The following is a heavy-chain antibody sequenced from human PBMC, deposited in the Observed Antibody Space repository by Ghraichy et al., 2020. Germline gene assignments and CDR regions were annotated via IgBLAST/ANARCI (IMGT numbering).Heavy chain of an antibody. CDR2: ISGSGGST. Sequence: GGSLRLSCAASGFTFSSYAMSWVRQAPGKGLEWVSAISGSGGSTYYADSVKGRFTISRDNSKNTLYLQMNSLRAEDTAVYYCAKAFQRNYYYGMDVWGQGTTVTVSS. CDR1: GFTFSSYA. CDR3: AKAFQRNYYYGMDV. V-gene: IGHV3-23*01. J-gene: IGHJ6*02. D-gene: IGHD2/OR15-2a*01.